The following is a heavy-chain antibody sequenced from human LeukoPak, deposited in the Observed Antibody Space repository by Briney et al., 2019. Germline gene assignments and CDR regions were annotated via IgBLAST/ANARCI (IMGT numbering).Heavy chain of an antibody. CDR3: ATDSDPWGPAAGTIDY. Sequence: ASVKVSCKASGYTFTSYDINWVRQATGQGLEWMGWMNPNSGNTGYAQKFQGRVTMTRNTSISTAYMELSSLRSEDTAVYYCATDSDPWGPAAGTIDYWGQGTLVTVSS. V-gene: IGHV1-8*01. CDR2: MNPNSGNT. J-gene: IGHJ4*02. CDR1: GYTFTSYD. D-gene: IGHD6-13*01.